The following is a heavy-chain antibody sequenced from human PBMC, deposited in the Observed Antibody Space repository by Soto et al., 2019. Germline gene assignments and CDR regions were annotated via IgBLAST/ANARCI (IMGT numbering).Heavy chain of an antibody. J-gene: IGHJ5*02. D-gene: IGHD6-25*01. CDR2: IYYSGST. CDR1: GGSVSSGSYY. Sequence: QVQLQESGPGLVKPSETLSLTCTVSGGSVSSGSYYWSWIRQPPGKGLEWIGYIYYSGSTNYNPSLKSRVTISVDTSKNQFSLKLSSVTAADTAVYYCARGPLIAAALPWFDPWGQGTLVTVSS. V-gene: IGHV4-61*01. CDR3: ARGPLIAAALPWFDP.